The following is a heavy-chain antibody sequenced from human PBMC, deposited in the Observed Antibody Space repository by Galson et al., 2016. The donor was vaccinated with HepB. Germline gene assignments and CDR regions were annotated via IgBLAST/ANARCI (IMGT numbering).Heavy chain of an antibody. V-gene: IGHV3-7*03. CDR1: GFMFSNHW. J-gene: IGHJ4*02. CDR2: IKGDDSEK. CDR3: ACLDTAMVYSSDY. Sequence: SLRLSCAASGFMFSNHWMSWVRQAPGKGLEWVACIKGDDSEKHYIDSVKGRFTISRDNAKNSLYLQMNMMRAEDTAIYYWACLDTAMVYSSDYWGQGSLGAVST. D-gene: IGHD5-18*01.